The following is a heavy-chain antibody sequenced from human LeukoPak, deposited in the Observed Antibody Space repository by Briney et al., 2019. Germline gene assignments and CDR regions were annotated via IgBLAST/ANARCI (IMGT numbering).Heavy chain of an antibody. V-gene: IGHV3-15*01. CDR2: IKSKTDGGTT. J-gene: IGHJ4*02. D-gene: IGHD3-10*01. CDR1: GFTFSNAW. Sequence: KPGGSLRLSCAASGFTFSNAWMSWVRQAQGKGLEWVGRIKSKTDGGTTDYAAPVKGRFTISRDDSKNTLYLQMNSLKTEDTAVYYCTTVTYYYGSGSYYKDDYWGQGTLVTVSS. CDR3: TTVTYYYGSGSYYKDDY.